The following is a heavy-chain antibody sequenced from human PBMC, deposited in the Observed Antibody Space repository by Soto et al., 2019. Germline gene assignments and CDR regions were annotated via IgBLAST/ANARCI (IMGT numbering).Heavy chain of an antibody. Sequence: GGSLRLSCAASGFTFSSYAMHWVRQAPGKGLEWVAVISYDGSNKYYADSVKGRFTISRDNSKNTLYLQMNSLRAEDTAVYYCARDRTDGYHYYDFDYWGQGTLVTVSS. V-gene: IGHV3-30-3*01. CDR1: GFTFSSYA. D-gene: IGHD5-12*01. J-gene: IGHJ4*02. CDR2: ISYDGSNK. CDR3: ARDRTDGYHYYDFDY.